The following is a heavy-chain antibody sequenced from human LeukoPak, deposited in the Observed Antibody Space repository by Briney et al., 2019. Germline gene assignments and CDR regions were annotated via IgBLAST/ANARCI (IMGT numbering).Heavy chain of an antibody. CDR1: GYTFTSYY. D-gene: IGHD5-12*01. V-gene: IGHV1-69*04. CDR3: ARDLYSGHEGNAFDI. Sequence: SVKVSCKASGYTFTSYYMHWVRQAPGQGLEWMGRIIPILGIANYAQKFQGRVTIIADKSTSTAYMELSSLRSEDTAVYYCARDLYSGHEGNAFDIWGQGTMVTVS. CDR2: IIPILGIA. J-gene: IGHJ3*02.